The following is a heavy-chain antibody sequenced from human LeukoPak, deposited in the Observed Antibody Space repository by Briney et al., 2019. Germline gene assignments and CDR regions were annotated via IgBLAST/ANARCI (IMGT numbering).Heavy chain of an antibody. CDR1: GFTFSSYT. J-gene: IGHJ4*02. Sequence: GGSLRLSCAASGFTFSSYTMNWVRQAPGKGLEWVSAISGSGGSTYYADSVKGRFTISRENSKSTLYLQMNSLRAEDTAVYYCAKDDYYYGSGSGHLPFDYWGQGTLVTVSS. D-gene: IGHD3-10*01. V-gene: IGHV3-23*01. CDR2: ISGSGGST. CDR3: AKDDYYYGSGSGHLPFDY.